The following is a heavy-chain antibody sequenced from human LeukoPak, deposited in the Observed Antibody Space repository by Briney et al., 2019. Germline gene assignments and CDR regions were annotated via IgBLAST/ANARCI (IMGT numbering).Heavy chain of an antibody. CDR2: IYHSGST. D-gene: IGHD3-22*01. Sequence: PSGTLSLTCAVSGGSISSSNWWSWVRQPPGKGLEWIGEIYHSGSTNYNPSLKSRVTTSVDKSKNQFSLKLSSVTAADTAVYYCANRPDFYDSSGYYCYWGQGTLVTVSS. V-gene: IGHV4-4*02. CDR3: ANRPDFYDSSGYYCY. J-gene: IGHJ4*02. CDR1: GGSISSSNW.